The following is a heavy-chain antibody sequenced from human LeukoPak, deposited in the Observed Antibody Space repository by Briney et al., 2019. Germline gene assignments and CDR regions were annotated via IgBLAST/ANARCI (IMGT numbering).Heavy chain of an antibody. CDR2: IIPIFGTA. CDR1: GGTFSSYA. D-gene: IGHD6-6*01. J-gene: IGHJ3*02. Sequence: SVKVSCKASGGTFSSYAISWVRPAPGQGLEWMGGIIPIFGTANYAQKFQGRVTITADESTSAAYMELSSLRSEDTAVYYCACELVSDAFDIWGQGTMVTVSS. V-gene: IGHV1-69*01. CDR3: ACELVSDAFDI.